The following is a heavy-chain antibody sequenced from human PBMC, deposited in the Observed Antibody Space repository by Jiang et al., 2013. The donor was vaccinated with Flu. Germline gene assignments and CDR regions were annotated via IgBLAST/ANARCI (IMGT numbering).Heavy chain of an antibody. J-gene: IGHJ3*02. CDR2: ISGSGGST. D-gene: IGHD3-9*01. V-gene: IGHV3-23*01. Sequence: EWVSAISGSGGSTYYADSVKGRFTISRDNSKNTLYLQMNSLRAEDTAVYYCAKAPDWLWPPAAFDIWGQGTMVTVSS. CDR3: AKAPDWLWPPAAFDI.